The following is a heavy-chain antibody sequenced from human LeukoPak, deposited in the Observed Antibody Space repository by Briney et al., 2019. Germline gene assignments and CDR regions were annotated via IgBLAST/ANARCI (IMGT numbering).Heavy chain of an antibody. D-gene: IGHD3-10*02. CDR1: GFTFSNAW. CDR3: TTDRYFRYAFDI. CDR2: IKSKTDGGTT. Sequence: GGSLRLSCAASGFTFSNAWMSWVRQAPGKGLEWVGRIKSKTDGGTTDYAAPVKGRFTISRDDSKNTLCLQMNSLKTEDTAVYYCTTDRYFRYAFDIWGQGTMVTVSS. J-gene: IGHJ3*02. V-gene: IGHV3-15*01.